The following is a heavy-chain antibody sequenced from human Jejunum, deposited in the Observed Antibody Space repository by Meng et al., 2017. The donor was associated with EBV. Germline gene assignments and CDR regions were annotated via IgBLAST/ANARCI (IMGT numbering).Heavy chain of an antibody. CDR3: ARKAVSGTFARPKFDY. CDR1: GGFFNYYY. J-gene: IGHJ4*02. CDR2: IMHIDST. Sequence: WRDGLLYHPALPSRICVGVGGFFNYYYWACRRSLPGNGLEWIGEIMHIDSTSYDSSLKSRVTISVDRTKNQFSLKLTSVNAVDTAVYYFARKAVSGTFARPKFDYWGQGTLVTVSS. V-gene: IGHV4-34*12. D-gene: IGHD6-19*01.